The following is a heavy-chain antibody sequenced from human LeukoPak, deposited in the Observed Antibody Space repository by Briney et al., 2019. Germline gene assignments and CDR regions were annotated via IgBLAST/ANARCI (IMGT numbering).Heavy chain of an antibody. CDR3: ARGPRGGSRRCRRCGNNWFDP. CDR1: GGSISRHY. J-gene: IGHJ5*02. V-gene: IGHV4-34*01. D-gene: IGHD2-15*01. CDR2: INHSGST. Sequence: PAETLSLTCTVSGGSISRHYWSWIRQPPGKGRDWIGEINHSGSTNYSPSLKSRVPISVDTSKTHLSLKLRALTAADTAVYYCARGPRGGSRRCRRCGNNWFDPWGQGTLVTVSS.